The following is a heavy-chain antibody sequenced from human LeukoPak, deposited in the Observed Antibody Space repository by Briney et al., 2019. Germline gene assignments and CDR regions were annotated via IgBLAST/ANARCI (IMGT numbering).Heavy chain of an antibody. J-gene: IGHJ1*01. CDR2: IWYDGSNK. CDR3: ARGDGYNDAEYLQH. D-gene: IGHD5-24*01. CDR1: GFTFSSYG. V-gene: IGHV3-33*01. Sequence: GGSLRLSCAASGFTFSSYGMHWVRQAPGKGLEWVAVIWYDGSNKYYGDSVKGPFTISRANSKKTLYLQMNSLRVEDTAVYYCARGDGYNDAEYLQHWGQGTLVTVS.